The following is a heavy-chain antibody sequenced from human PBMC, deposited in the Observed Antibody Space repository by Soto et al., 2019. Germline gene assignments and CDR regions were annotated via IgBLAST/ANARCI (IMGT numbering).Heavy chain of an antibody. Sequence: EVQLLESGGGLVQPGGSLRLSCAASGFTFSSYAMSWVRQAPEKGLEWVSVISGSGGSTYYADSVRGRFTISRDNSKNTVYLQMNSRRAEDTALYYCAKGLCSSTSCYVGSWGQGTLVTVSS. D-gene: IGHD2-2*01. CDR2: ISGSGGST. V-gene: IGHV3-23*01. CDR3: AKGLCSSTSCYVGS. CDR1: GFTFSSYA. J-gene: IGHJ5*02.